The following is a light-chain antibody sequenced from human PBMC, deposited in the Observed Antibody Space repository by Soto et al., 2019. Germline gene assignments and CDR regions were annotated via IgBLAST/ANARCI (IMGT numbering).Light chain of an antibody. V-gene: IGKV3-15*01. CDR3: QQYNNWPLT. Sequence: EIRMKQCPATVSVKPGERARRSCMGLHIVSSNFAWYQQLPGQAPRLLFYGASTRATGIPARFSGSWSGTEFTPTISRLQSEDSAVYYCQQYNNWPLTFGGGTKVDI. J-gene: IGKJ4*01. CDR1: HIVSSN. CDR2: GAS.